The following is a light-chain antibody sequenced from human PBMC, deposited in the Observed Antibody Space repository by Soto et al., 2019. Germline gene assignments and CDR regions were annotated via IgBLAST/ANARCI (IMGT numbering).Light chain of an antibody. CDR2: GAS. Sequence: EIVLTQSPGTLYLSPGERATLSCRASQSVSSNYLAWYQQKPGQAPRLLIYGASSRATGISDRLSGSGSGTEFTLTISRLEPEDFSVYYGTQYDSSPLTFGGGTKVEIK. CDR1: QSVSSNY. V-gene: IGKV3-20*01. J-gene: IGKJ4*01. CDR3: TQYDSSPLT.